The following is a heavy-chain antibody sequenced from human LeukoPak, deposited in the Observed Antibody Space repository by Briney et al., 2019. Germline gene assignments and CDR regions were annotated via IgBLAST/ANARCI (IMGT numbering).Heavy chain of an antibody. J-gene: IGHJ4*02. D-gene: IGHD6-13*01. CDR1: GGSISRGDYY. CDR3: ARTAAGTLSTFDY. V-gene: IGHV4-30-4*08. CDR2: IYYSGST. Sequence: SETLSLTCTVSGGSISRGDYYWSWIRQPPGKGLEWIGYIYYSGSTYYNPSLKSRVTISVDTSKNQFSLKLSSVTAADTAVYYCARTAAGTLSTFDYWGQGTLVTVSS.